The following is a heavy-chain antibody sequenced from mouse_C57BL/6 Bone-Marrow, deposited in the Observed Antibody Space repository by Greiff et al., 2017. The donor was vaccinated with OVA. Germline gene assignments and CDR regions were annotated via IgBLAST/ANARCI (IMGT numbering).Heavy chain of an antibody. CDR2: ISDGGSYT. V-gene: IGHV5-4*01. CDR3: ARDTGNNYFDY. CDR1: GFTFSSYA. Sequence: EVKLMESGGGLVKPGGSLKLSCAASGFTFSSYAMSWVRQTPEKRLEWVATISDGGSYTNYPANVKGRFTISRDNAKNNLYLQMSHLKSEDTAMYYCARDTGNNYFDYWGQGTTLTVSS. D-gene: IGHD4-1*01. J-gene: IGHJ2*01.